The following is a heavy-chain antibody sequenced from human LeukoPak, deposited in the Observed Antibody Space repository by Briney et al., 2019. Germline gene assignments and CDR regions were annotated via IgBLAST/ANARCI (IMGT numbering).Heavy chain of an antibody. V-gene: IGHV3-7*01. CDR2: IKQDGSEK. D-gene: IGHD1-26*01. CDR1: GFTFSTYW. CDR3: AKDLRGSYYPYYYYYYMDV. J-gene: IGHJ6*03. Sequence: GGSLRLSCAASGFTFSTYWMSWVRQAPGKGLEWVANIKQDGSEKYYVDSVKGRLTISRDNSKNTLYLQMNSLRAEDTAVYYCAKDLRGSYYPYYYYYYMDVWGKGTTVTVSS.